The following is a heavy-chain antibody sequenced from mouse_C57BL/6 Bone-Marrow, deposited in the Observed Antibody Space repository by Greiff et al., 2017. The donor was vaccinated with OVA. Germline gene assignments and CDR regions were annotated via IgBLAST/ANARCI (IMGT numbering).Heavy chain of an antibody. J-gene: IGHJ2*01. CDR3: TRSYSNYGDFDY. D-gene: IGHD2-5*01. Sequence: QVQLQQSGAELVRPGASVTLSCKASGYTFTDYEMHWVKQTPVHGLEWIGAIDPETGGTASNQKFKGKAILTADKSSSTAYMELRSLTSEDSAVYDCTRSYSNYGDFDYWGQGTTLTVSS. CDR1: GYTFTDYE. V-gene: IGHV1-15*01. CDR2: IDPETGGT.